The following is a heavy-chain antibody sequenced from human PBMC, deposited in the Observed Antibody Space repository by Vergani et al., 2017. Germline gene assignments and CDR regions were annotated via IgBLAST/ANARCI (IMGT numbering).Heavy chain of an antibody. J-gene: IGHJ4*02. CDR3: ARKSGGTPGCQRGSYGV. Sequence: QVHLVESGGGEVQPVRSLRLSCVVSGFTSSYYGMHWVRQAPGKGLEWVAVISYDGTQKYYADSVKGRFTISRDNSKSTLYLQMNSLRTEDTAVYYCARKSGGTPGCQRGSYGVWGQGTLVTVSS. D-gene: IGHD2-15*01. V-gene: IGHV3-30*03. CDR1: GFTSSYYG. CDR2: ISYDGTQK.